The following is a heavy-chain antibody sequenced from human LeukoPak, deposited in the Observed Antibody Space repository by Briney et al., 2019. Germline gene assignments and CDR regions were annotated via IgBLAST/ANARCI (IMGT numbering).Heavy chain of an antibody. CDR3: ARGLFGVVIHNWFDP. V-gene: IGHV3-23*01. CDR2: ISGSGGST. J-gene: IGHJ5*02. D-gene: IGHD3-3*01. CDR1: GFTFSSYA. Sequence: PGGSLRLSCAASGFTFSSYAMSWVRQAPGKGLEWVSAISGSGGSTYYADSVKGRFTISRDNAKNSLYLQMNSLRAEDTAVYYCARGLFGVVIHNWFDPWGQGTLVTVSS.